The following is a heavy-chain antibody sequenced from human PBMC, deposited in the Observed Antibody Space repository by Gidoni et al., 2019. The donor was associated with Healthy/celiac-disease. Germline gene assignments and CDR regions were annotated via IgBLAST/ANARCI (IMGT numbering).Heavy chain of an antibody. CDR1: GLPFRSYA. CDR2: ISGSGGST. J-gene: IGHJ4*02. V-gene: IGHV3-23*01. Sequence: EVQLLESGGGLVQPGGSLRPSCAASGLPFRSYAMSWVRQAPGKGLEWVSAISGSGGSTYYADSVKGRFTISRDNSKNTLYLQMNSLRAEDTAVYYCAKARYSSSWYSPADYWGQGTLVTVSS. D-gene: IGHD6-13*01. CDR3: AKARYSSSWYSPADY.